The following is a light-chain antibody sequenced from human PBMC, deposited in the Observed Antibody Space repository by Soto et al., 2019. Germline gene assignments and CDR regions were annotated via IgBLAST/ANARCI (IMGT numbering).Light chain of an antibody. V-gene: IGLV2-8*01. J-gene: IGLJ1*01. CDR2: EVT. Sequence: QSVLTQPPSASGSPGQSVTISCTGTSSDVGYYNYVSWYQHHPGKAPKLMIYEVTKRPSGVPDRFSGSKSGNTASLTVSGLLFDDEADYYCSSYAGSNNFVFGTGTKVTLL. CDR3: SSYAGSNNFV. CDR1: SSDVGYYNY.